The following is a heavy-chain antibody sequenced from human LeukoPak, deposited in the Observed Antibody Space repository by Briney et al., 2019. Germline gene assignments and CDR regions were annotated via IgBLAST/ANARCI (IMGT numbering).Heavy chain of an antibody. CDR1: GCTFSSYA. J-gene: IGHJ5*02. Sequence: GGSLRLSCAASGCTFSSYAMSWVRQAPGKGLEWVSAISGSGGSTYYADSGKGRFTISRDNSKKTMYLQMNSLRAEDTAVYYCAKDRYDSSESWFDPWGQGTLVTVSS. D-gene: IGHD3-22*01. CDR2: ISGSGGST. V-gene: IGHV3-23*01. CDR3: AKDRYDSSESWFDP.